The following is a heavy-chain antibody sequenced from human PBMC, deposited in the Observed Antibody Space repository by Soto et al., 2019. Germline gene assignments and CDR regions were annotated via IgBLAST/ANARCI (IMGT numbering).Heavy chain of an antibody. J-gene: IGHJ6*01. D-gene: IGHD2-15*01. CDR1: GLPFSDSA. CDR2: IRSKANSYAT. CDR3: TRQRLLQYPYYYYGMDV. Sequence: EVQLVESGGGLVQPGGSLTLSCAASGLPFSDSAIHWVRQASGKGLEWVGRIRSKANSYATAYAASVKGRFTISRDDSKNTAYLQMNSLKPEDTAVYYCTRQRLLQYPYYYYGMDVWGQGTTVTVSS. V-gene: IGHV3-73*02.